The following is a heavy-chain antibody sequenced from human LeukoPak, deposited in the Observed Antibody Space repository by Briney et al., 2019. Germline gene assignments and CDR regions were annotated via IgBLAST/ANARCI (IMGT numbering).Heavy chain of an antibody. J-gene: IGHJ4*02. D-gene: IGHD3-10*01. V-gene: IGHV3-21*01. CDR3: ARDQLLWFGEFPSGNDY. CDR1: GFTFSSYS. Sequence: GGSLRLSCAASGFTFSSYSMNWVRQAPGKGLEWVSSISSSSSYIYYADSVKGRFTISRDNAKNSLYLQMNSLRAEDTAVYYCARDQLLWFGEFPSGNDYWGQGTLVTVPS. CDR2: ISSSSSYI.